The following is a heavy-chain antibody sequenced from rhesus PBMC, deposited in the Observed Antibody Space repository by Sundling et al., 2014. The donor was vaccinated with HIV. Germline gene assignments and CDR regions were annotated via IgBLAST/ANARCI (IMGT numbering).Heavy chain of an antibody. J-gene: IGHJ2*01. CDR2: INPSNGNT. V-gene: IGHV1-200*01. Sequence: QVQLVQSGAEVKKPGASVKLSCKASGYTFTSYSINWVRQAPGQGLEWMGWINPSNGNTDYAQKFQGRVTMTRDTSTSTAYMELRSLRSEDTAVYYCTRGRRYCSDGVCYVSAYFDLWGPGTPITISS. CDR3: TRGRRYCSDGVCYVSAYFDL. D-gene: IGHD2-8*01. CDR1: GYTFTSYS.